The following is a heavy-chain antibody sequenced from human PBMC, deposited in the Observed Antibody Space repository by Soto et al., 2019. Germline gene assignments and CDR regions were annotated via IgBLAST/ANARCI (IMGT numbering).Heavy chain of an antibody. CDR2: ISSSSSTI. D-gene: IGHD2-15*01. J-gene: IGHJ5*02. Sequence: GGSLRLSCAASGFTFSSYSMNWVRQAPGKGLEWVSYISSSSSTIYYADSVKGRFTISRDNAKNSLYLQMNSLRDEDTAVYYCARDACSGGSCYLDWFDPWGQGTLVTVSS. CDR1: GFTFSSYS. CDR3: ARDACSGGSCYLDWFDP. V-gene: IGHV3-48*02.